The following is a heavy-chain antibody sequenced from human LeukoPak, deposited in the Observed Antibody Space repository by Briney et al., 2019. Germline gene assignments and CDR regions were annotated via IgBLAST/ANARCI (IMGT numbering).Heavy chain of an antibody. CDR3: AREDIVATTFDY. V-gene: IGHV4-59*06. Sequence: SETLSLTCTVSGGSISNYYWSWIRQHPGKGLEWIGYIYYSGSTYYNPSLKSRVTISVDTSKNQFSPKLSSVTAADTAVYYCAREDIVATTFDYWGQGTLVTVSS. CDR2: IYYSGST. J-gene: IGHJ4*02. CDR1: GGSISNYY. D-gene: IGHD5-12*01.